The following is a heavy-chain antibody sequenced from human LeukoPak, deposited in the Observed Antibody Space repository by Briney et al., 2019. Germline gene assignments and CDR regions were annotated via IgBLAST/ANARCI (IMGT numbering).Heavy chain of an antibody. J-gene: IGHJ4*02. V-gene: IGHV4-34*01. CDR3: ARGAGIVGATWDY. CDR1: GGSFSGYY. Sequence: SETLSLTCAVYGGSFSGYYWSWILQPPGKGLEWIGEINHSGSTNYNPSLKSRVTISVDTSKNQFSLKLSSVTAADTAVYYCARGAGIVGATWDYWGQGTPVTVSS. D-gene: IGHD1-26*01. CDR2: INHSGST.